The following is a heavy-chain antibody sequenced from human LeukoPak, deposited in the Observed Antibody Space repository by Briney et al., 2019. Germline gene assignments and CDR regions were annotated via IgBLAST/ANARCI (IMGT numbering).Heavy chain of an antibody. Sequence: MASETLSLTCTVYGGSFSGYYWSWIRQPPGKGLEWIGEINHSGSTNYNPSLKSRVTISVDTSKNQFSLKLSSVTAADTAVYYCARGSWGSGWFDPWGQGTLVTVSS. V-gene: IGHV4-34*01. CDR3: ARGSWGSGWFDP. CDR2: INHSGST. J-gene: IGHJ5*02. D-gene: IGHD3-16*01. CDR1: GGSFSGYY.